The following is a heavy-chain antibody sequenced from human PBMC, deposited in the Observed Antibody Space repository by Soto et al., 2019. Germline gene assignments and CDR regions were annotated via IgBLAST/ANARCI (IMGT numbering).Heavy chain of an antibody. V-gene: IGHV3-49*03. Sequence: GGSLRLSCTASGFTFGDYALSWFRQAPGKGLEWVGFIRRKAFAGTSEYAASVKGRFTISRDDSKSIAYLQMNSLKTEDTAVYYCSRDPDSCDWYPRYYDYWGQGVLVTVSA. CDR1: GFTFGDYA. CDR2: IRRKAFAGTS. CDR3: SRDPDSCDWYPRYYDY. D-gene: IGHD6-19*01. J-gene: IGHJ4*02.